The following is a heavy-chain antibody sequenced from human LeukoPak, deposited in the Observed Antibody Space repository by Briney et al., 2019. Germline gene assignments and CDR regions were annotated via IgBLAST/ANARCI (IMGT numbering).Heavy chain of an antibody. D-gene: IGHD3-10*01. CDR3: ARDRGPRTGFMVREAYDY. CDR2: INSDGSST. Sequence: GGSLRLSCAASGFTFSSYWMHWVRQALGKGLVWVSRINSDGSSTNYADSVKGRFTISRDNAKNTLYLQMNSLRAEDTAVYYCARDRGPRTGFMVREAYDYWGQGTLVTVSS. CDR1: GFTFSSYW. J-gene: IGHJ4*02. V-gene: IGHV3-74*01.